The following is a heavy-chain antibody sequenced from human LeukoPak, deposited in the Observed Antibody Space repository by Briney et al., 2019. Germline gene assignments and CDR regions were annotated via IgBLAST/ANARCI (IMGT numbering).Heavy chain of an antibody. V-gene: IGHV3-30*04. CDR2: ISHDGSNK. Sequence: QPGGSLRLSCAASGFTFSSYAMHWVRQAPGKGLEWVAVISHDGSNKYYADSVKGRSTISRDNSKNTLYLQMNSLRAEDTAVYYCARDPFVAASYFDYWGQGTLVTVSS. CDR3: ARDPFVAASYFDY. D-gene: IGHD2-15*01. J-gene: IGHJ4*02. CDR1: GFTFSSYA.